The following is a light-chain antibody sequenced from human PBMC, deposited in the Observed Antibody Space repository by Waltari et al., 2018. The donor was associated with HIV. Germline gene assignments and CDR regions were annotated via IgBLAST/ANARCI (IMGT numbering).Light chain of an antibody. CDR3: SSYTSSSPYA. Sequence: QSALTQPASVSGSPGQSITISCTGTSSDVGGYNYVSWYQQHPGKAPKLMIYDVSIRPSGVSHRFSGSQSGNTASLTISGLQAEDEADYYCSSYTSSSPYAFGTGTKVTVL. CDR2: DVS. V-gene: IGLV2-14*03. J-gene: IGLJ1*01. CDR1: SSDVGGYNY.